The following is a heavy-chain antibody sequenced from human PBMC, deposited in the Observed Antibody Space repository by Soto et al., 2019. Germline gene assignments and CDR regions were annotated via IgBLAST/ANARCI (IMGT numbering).Heavy chain of an antibody. CDR3: ARRTWGMDV. D-gene: IGHD2-8*01. V-gene: IGHV4-4*02. CDR1: SGSIGTTNW. CDR2: IFHSGST. J-gene: IGHJ6*02. Sequence: QVQLQESGPGLVKPSWTLSLTCAVSSGSIGTTNWWSWVRQTPGKGLEWIGEIFHSGSTYYNPSLASRVTISVDTSKNQFSLNLRSVTAADTAVYYCARRTWGMDVWGQGTTVTVSS.